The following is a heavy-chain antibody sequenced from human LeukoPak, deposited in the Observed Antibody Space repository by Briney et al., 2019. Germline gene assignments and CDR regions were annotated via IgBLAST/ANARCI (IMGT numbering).Heavy chain of an antibody. CDR2: MNPHSGGT. D-gene: IGHD2-2*01. CDR1: GYTLTAYY. Sequence: GASVQFSCTASGYTLTAYYIHWVRQAPGQGLEWMGWMNPHSGGTNYAQKFRARVPMTTDTTINTAYLELTGLTSDDTALYYCARAERTVSGLDVWGQGTTVTVSS. J-gene: IGHJ6*02. CDR3: ARAERTVSGLDV. V-gene: IGHV1-2*02.